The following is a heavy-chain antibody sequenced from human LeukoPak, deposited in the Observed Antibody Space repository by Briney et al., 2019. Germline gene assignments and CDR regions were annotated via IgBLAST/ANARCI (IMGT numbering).Heavy chain of an antibody. CDR2: IKQDGSDK. V-gene: IGHV3-7*01. CDR1: GFTFSSYW. J-gene: IGHJ4*02. D-gene: IGHD3-10*01. Sequence: GGSLRLSCAASGFTFSSYWMGWVRQAPGKGLEWVANIKQDGSDKHYVDSVKGRFTISRDNAKNLLYLQMNSLRVEDTAVYYCASRDGSYGYWGQGSLVIVSS. CDR3: ASRDGSYGY.